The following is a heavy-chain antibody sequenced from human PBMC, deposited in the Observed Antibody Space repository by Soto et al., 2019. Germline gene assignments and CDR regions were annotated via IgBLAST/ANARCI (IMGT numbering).Heavy chain of an antibody. J-gene: IGHJ4*02. CDR3: ARVRNRYFDWLTPKVGEKYFDY. CDR1: GFTFSDYY. V-gene: IGHV3-11*01. Sequence: GGSLRLSCAASGFTFSDYYMSWIRQAPGKGLEWVSYISSSGSTIYYADSVKGRFTISRDNAKNSLYLQMNSLRAEDTAVYYCARVRNRYFDWLTPKVGEKYFDYWGQGTLVTVSS. CDR2: ISSSGSTI. D-gene: IGHD3-9*01.